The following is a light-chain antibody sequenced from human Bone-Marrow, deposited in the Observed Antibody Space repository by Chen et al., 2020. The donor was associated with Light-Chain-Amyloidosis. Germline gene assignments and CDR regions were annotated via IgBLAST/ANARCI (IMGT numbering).Light chain of an antibody. J-gene: IGLJ3*02. CDR3: QVWDRSSDRPV. CDR1: NIGSTS. Sequence: SYVLTQPSSVSVAPGQTATIACGGNNIGSTSVHWYQQTPGQAPLLVVYDDSDRPSGIPERLSGSNSGNTATLTIRRVEAGDEADYYCQVWDRSSDRPVCGGGTKLPVL. CDR2: DDS. V-gene: IGLV3-21*02.